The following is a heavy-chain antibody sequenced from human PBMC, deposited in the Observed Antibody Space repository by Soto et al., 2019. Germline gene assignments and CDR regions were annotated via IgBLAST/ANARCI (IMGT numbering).Heavy chain of an antibody. CDR3: ARVDRWSSYNWFDP. V-gene: IGHV3-33*01. D-gene: IGHD2-15*01. J-gene: IGHJ5*02. CDR1: GFTFSSYG. CDR2: IWYDGSNK. Sequence: QVQLVESGGGVVQPGRSLRLSCAASGFTFSSYGMHWVRQAPGKGLEWVAVIWYDGSNKYYADSVKGRFTISRDNSKNTLYLQMNSLRAEDTAVYYCARVDRWSSYNWFDPWGQGTLVTVSS.